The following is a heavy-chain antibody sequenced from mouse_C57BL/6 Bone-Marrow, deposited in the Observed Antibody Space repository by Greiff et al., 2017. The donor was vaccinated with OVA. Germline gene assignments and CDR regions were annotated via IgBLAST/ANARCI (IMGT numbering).Heavy chain of an antibody. V-gene: IGHV1-74*01. CDR1: GYTFTSYW. CDR2: IHPSDSDT. Sequence: QVQLQQPGAELVKPGASVKVSCKASGYTFTSYWMHWVKQRPGQGLEWIGRIHPSDSDTNYNQKFKGKATLTVDNSSSTVYMQLSSLTSEGSAVYYCAMGGIDGYYGGCAYWGQGTLVTVSA. D-gene: IGHD2-3*01. CDR3: AMGGIDGYYGGCAY. J-gene: IGHJ3*01.